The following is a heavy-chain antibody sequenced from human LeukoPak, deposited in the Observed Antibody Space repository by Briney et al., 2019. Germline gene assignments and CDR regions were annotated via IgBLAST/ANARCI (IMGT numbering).Heavy chain of an antibody. V-gene: IGHV3-21*01. Sequence: GGSLRLSCAASGFTFSRYSMNWVRQAPGKGLEWVSSISSSSSYIYYADSVKGRFTISRDNAKNSLYLQMNSLRAEDTAVYYCAAFSSGSAYHVNFDYWGQGTLVTVSS. D-gene: IGHD1-26*01. CDR1: GFTFSRYS. CDR2: ISSSSSYI. J-gene: IGHJ4*02. CDR3: AAFSSGSAYHVNFDY.